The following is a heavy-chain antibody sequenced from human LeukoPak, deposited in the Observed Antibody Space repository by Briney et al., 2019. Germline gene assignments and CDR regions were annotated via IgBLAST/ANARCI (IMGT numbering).Heavy chain of an antibody. Sequence: AGSLTLSCLASAFSFRDYCMHWVRQAPGEGMEWVALIWDDGRNEEYADSVKGRFTISRDNSKNTMYLQMNSLRGEGPAVYYCVRMGWEYGGEILEHWGQGTVVTVSS. V-gene: IGHV3-30*02. CDR3: VRMGWEYGGEILEH. D-gene: IGHD4-23*01. CDR1: AFSFRDYC. J-gene: IGHJ4*02. CDR2: IWDDGRNE.